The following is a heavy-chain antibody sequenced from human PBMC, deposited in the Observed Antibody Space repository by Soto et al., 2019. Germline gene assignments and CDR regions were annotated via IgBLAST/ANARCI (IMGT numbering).Heavy chain of an antibody. CDR3: SRRYPTHDGD. D-gene: IGHD3-9*01. CDR2: IIPVFGTA. Sequence: QVQLVQSGAEVKKPGSSVKVSCKASGGTFSSYAITWVRQAPGQGLEWMGGIIPVFGTANYAQKCQGRVTITADESTSSAYRELSSLRSEYTAVYYGSRRYPTHDGDGGQGSLVTVSS. V-gene: IGHV1-69*01. CDR1: GGTFSSYA. J-gene: IGHJ4*02.